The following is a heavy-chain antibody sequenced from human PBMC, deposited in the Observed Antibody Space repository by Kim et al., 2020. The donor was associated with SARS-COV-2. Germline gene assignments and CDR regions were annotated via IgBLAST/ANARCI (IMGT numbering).Heavy chain of an antibody. V-gene: IGHV3-23*01. D-gene: IGHD1-1*01. CDR3: AKDWKGPGTTSRGFDY. Sequence: SVKSRFTIARDNAKHSLYLQMNSLRAEDTAVYYCAKDWKGPGTTSRGFDYWGQGTLVTVSS. J-gene: IGHJ4*02.